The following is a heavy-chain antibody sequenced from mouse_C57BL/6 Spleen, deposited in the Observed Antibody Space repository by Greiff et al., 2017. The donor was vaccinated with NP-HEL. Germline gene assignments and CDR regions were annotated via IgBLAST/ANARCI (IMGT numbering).Heavy chain of an antibody. CDR2: IYPGDGDT. Sequence: QVQLQQSGPELVKPGASVKISCKASGYAFSSSWMNWVKQRPGKGLEWIGRIYPGDGDTNYNGKFKGKATLTADKSSSTAYMQLSSLTSEDSAVYFCARETGTIDYFDYWGQGTTLTVSS. CDR1: GYAFSSSW. J-gene: IGHJ2*01. V-gene: IGHV1-82*01. D-gene: IGHD4-1*01. CDR3: ARETGTIDYFDY.